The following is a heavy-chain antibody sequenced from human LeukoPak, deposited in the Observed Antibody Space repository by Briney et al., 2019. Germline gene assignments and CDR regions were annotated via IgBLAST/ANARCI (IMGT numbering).Heavy chain of an antibody. CDR1: GFSVSNNY. D-gene: IGHD2-15*01. J-gene: IGHJ4*02. CDR3: ARGEEIAVVVAAAFDY. Sequence: PGGSLRLSCAASGFSVSNNYMAWVRQAPGKGLEWVSFIYSGGSTYYADSVKGRFTISRDNSKNTLYLQMNSLRAEDTAVYYCARGEEIAVVVAAAFDYWGQGTLVTVSS. CDR2: IYSGGST. V-gene: IGHV3-53*01.